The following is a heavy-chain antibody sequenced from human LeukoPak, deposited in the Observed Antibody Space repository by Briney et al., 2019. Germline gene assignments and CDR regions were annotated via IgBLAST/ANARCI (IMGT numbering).Heavy chain of an antibody. CDR3: ARRSFCAADCLCLDY. D-gene: IGHD2-21*02. CDR1: GDSLTSNNYF. V-gene: IGHV4-39*01. J-gene: IGHJ4*02. CDR2: MYYSGVT. Sequence: SETLSLTCIVSGDSLTSNNYFWGWIRQSPGKGLEWLGSMYYSGVTYYSPSFKSRVTMSLDTSNNQFSLRLNSVTAADTAVYYCARRSFCAADCLCLDYWGQGILVTVSS.